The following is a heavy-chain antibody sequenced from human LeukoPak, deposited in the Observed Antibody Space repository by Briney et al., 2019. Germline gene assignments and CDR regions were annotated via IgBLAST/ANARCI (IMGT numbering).Heavy chain of an antibody. Sequence: SVKVSCKASGGTFSSYAISWVRQAPGQGLEWMGGIIPIFGTANYAQKFQGRVTITADESTSTAYMELSSLRSEDTAVYYCARNPRSIDYGGNGYYYYYYMDVWGKGTTVTVSS. CDR1: GGTFSSYA. J-gene: IGHJ6*03. D-gene: IGHD4-23*01. CDR3: ARNPRSIDYGGNGYYYYYYMDV. V-gene: IGHV1-69*13. CDR2: IIPIFGTA.